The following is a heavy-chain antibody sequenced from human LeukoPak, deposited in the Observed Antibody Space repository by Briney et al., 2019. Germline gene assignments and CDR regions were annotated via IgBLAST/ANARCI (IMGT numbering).Heavy chain of an antibody. D-gene: IGHD3-22*01. V-gene: IGHV4-4*07. Sequence: SETLSLTCTVSGGSISSYYWSWIRQPAGKGLEWIGRIYTSGSTNYNPSLKSRVTMSVDTSKKQFSLKLSSVTAADTAVYYCARERLVWSYDSSGQSYFDYWGQGTLVTVSS. CDR2: IYTSGST. J-gene: IGHJ4*02. CDR1: GGSISSYY. CDR3: ARERLVWSYDSSGQSYFDY.